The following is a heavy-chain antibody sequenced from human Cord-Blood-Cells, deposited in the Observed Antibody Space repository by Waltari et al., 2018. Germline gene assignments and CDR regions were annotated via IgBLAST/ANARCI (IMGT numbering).Heavy chain of an antibody. Sequence: EVQLLESGGGLVQPGGSLRLSCAASGFTFSSYAMSWVRQAPGKGLEWGSAIGGSGGSTYFADAVKGRFTISRDNSKNTLYLQMNSLRAEDTAVYYCAKEGIAAAGAFDIWGQGTMVTVSS. CDR2: IGGSGGST. CDR1: GFTFSSYA. CDR3: AKEGIAAAGAFDI. D-gene: IGHD6-13*01. V-gene: IGHV3-23*01. J-gene: IGHJ3*02.